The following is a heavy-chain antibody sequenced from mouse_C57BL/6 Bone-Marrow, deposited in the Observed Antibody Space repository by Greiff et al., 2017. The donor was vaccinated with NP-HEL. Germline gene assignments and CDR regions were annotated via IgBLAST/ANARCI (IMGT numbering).Heavy chain of an antibody. V-gene: IGHV14-4*01. CDR2: IDPENGDT. CDR1: GFNIKDDY. Sequence: LVESGAELVRPGASVKLSCTASGFNIKDDYMHWVKQRPEQGLEWIGWIDPENGDTEYASKFQGKATITADTSSNTAYLQLSSLTSEDTAVYYCTPNWDVDYWGQGTTLTVSS. D-gene: IGHD4-1*02. J-gene: IGHJ2*01. CDR3: TPNWDVDY.